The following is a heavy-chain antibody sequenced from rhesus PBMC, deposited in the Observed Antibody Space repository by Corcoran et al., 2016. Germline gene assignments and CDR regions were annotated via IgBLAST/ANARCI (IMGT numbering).Heavy chain of an antibody. CDR2: IYGSSGST. CDR1: GGSIRDSYY. D-gene: IGHD2-15*01. CDR3: ARVSLQRDY. V-gene: IGHV4S7*01. J-gene: IGHJ4*01. Sequence: QVQLQESGPGLVKPSETLSLTCAVSGGSIRDSYYWNWLRQPPGKGLEWIGNIYGSSGSTYYNPPLKRRFTMSKDTSKSQFSLKLSSVTAADTAVYYCARVSLQRDYWGQGVLVTVSS.